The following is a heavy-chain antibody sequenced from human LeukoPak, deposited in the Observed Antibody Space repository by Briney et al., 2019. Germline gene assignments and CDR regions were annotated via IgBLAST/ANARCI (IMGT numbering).Heavy chain of an antibody. Sequence: ASVTVSCKASGYTFTTYYMHWVRQAPGQGLEWMGIINPSGGSTGYAQKFQGRVTMTRDTSTSTVYMELSSLRSEDTAVYYCARVDTAMVLPLDYWGQGTLVTVSS. V-gene: IGHV1-46*01. CDR1: GYTFTTYY. CDR3: ARVDTAMVLPLDY. J-gene: IGHJ4*02. D-gene: IGHD5-18*01. CDR2: INPSGGST.